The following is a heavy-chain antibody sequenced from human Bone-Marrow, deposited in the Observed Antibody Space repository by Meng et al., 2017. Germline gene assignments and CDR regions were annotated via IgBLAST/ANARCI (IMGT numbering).Heavy chain of an antibody. J-gene: IGHJ4*02. CDR1: GFTVSSNY. CDR3: ARDGYGDYNH. CDR2: IYSGGST. Sequence: GESLKISCAASGFTVSSNYMSWVRQAPGKGLEWVSVIYSGGSTYYADSVKGRFTISRDNSKNTLYLQMNSLRAEDTAVYYCARDGYGDYNHWGQGTLVTVSS. V-gene: IGHV3-66*02. D-gene: IGHD4-17*01.